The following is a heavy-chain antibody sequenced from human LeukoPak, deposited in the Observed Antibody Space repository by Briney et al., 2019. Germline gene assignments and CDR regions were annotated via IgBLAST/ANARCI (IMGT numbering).Heavy chain of an antibody. Sequence: SETLSLTCTVSGGSISSSSYYWGWIRQPPGKGLEWIGSIYYSGSTYYNPSLKSRVTISVDTSKNQFSLKLSSVTAADTAVYYCARGNGDSSGSYRPTTGSWFDPWGQGTLVTVSS. V-gene: IGHV4-39*01. CDR3: ARGNGDSSGSYRPTTGSWFDP. CDR2: IYYSGST. J-gene: IGHJ5*02. D-gene: IGHD6-19*01. CDR1: GGSISSSSYY.